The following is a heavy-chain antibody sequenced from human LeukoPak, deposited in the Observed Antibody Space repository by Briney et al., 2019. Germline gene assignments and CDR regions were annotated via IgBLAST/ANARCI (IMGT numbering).Heavy chain of an antibody. D-gene: IGHD3-10*01. CDR3: AKVKWFGELPPNGYYYMDV. V-gene: IGHV4-59*01. J-gene: IGHJ6*03. Sequence: PSETLSLTCTVSGGSISSYYWSWIRQPPGKGLEWIGYIYYSGSTNYNPSLKSRVTISVDTSKNQFSLKLSSVTAADTAVYYCAKVKWFGELPPNGYYYMDVWGKGTTVTISS. CDR2: IYYSGST. CDR1: GGSISSYY.